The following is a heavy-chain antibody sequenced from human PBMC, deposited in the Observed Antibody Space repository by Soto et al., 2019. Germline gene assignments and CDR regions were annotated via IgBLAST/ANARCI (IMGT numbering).Heavy chain of an antibody. Sequence: HLVQSGPEVRKPGASITVSCKTFGDTFTNFGLSWVRQAPGQGLEWMGWIDTYNSNRNYAQKFQGRLTLTTDTSTSTAYMELKSLGYDDTAVYYCARVLRGVVNWFDPWGQGTLVTVSS. V-gene: IGHV1-18*01. CDR1: GDTFTNFG. CDR3: ARVLRGVVNWFDP. J-gene: IGHJ5*02. D-gene: IGHD3-10*01. CDR2: IDTYNSNR.